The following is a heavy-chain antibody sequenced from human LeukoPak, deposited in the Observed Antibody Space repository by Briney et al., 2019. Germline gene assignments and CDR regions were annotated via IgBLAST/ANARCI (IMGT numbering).Heavy chain of an antibody. CDR1: GGSISSSNW. Sequence: PSEPLSLTCAVSGGSISSSNWWSWVRQPPGKGLEWIGEIYHSGTTNYNPSLKSRVTISVDKSKNQFSLKLSSVTAADTAVYYCARSDSGWSLFYFDYWGQGTLVTVSS. J-gene: IGHJ4*02. CDR3: ARSDSGWSLFYFDY. D-gene: IGHD6-19*01. V-gene: IGHV4-4*02. CDR2: IYHSGTT.